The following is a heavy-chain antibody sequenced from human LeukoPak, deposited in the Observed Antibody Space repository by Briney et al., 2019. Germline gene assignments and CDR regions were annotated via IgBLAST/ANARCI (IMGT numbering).Heavy chain of an antibody. CDR1: GSTFSSYW. J-gene: IGHJ4*02. D-gene: IGHD1-26*01. CDR2: IKPDESEK. Sequence: GGSLRLSCAASGSTFSSYWMTWVLQAPGKELEWVANIKPDESEKYYVDSVKGRFTISRDNAKNSLYLQMNSLRAEDTAVYYCARVNLGATFDYWGQATLVTVSS. V-gene: IGHV3-7*01. CDR3: ARVNLGATFDY.